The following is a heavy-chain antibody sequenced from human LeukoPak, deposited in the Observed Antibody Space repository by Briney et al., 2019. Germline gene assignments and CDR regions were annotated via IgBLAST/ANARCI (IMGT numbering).Heavy chain of an antibody. CDR3: ATDRGYSTFDI. J-gene: IGHJ3*02. CDR1: GFTFSTYW. D-gene: IGHD5-18*01. V-gene: IGHV3-7*05. Sequence: GGSLRLSCAASGFTFSTYWMNWVRQAPGKGLEWVASTKEDGSAKYYVGSVRGRFTISRDNAKSSLFLQMNSLRAEDTAVYYCATDRGYSTFDIWGQGTMVTVSP. CDR2: TKEDGSAK.